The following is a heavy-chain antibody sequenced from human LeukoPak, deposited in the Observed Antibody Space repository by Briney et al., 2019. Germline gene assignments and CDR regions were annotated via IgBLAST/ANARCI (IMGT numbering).Heavy chain of an antibody. CDR3: AREGTTDSSTWYMSWFDP. D-gene: IGHD6-13*01. J-gene: IGHJ5*02. Sequence: SETLSLTCSVSGGSMRSYYWSWIRQPPGKGLEWIGYVFHSGSTNYNPSLKSRVTIFLDMSKKQFSLRLTSVTAADTAVYYCAREGTTDSSTWYMSWFDPWGQGTLVTVSS. CDR1: GGSMRSYY. V-gene: IGHV4-59*12. CDR2: VFHSGST.